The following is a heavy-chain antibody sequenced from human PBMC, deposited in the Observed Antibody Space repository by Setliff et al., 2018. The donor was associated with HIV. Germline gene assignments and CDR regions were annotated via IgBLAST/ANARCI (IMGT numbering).Heavy chain of an antibody. CDR3: ARGYYDSSGYYNALL. Sequence: PGGSLRLSCAASRFTFSSYSMNWVRQAPGKGLERVSSITSSSSYKYYADSVRGRFTISRDNAKNSLYLQKNSLRAEDTAVYYCARGYYDSSGYYNALLWGQGTLVTVSS. V-gene: IGHV3-21*01. D-gene: IGHD3-22*01. J-gene: IGHJ4*02. CDR2: ITSSSSYK. CDR1: RFTFSSYS.